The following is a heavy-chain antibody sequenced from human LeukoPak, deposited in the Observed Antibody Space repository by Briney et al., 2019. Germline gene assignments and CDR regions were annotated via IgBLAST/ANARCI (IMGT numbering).Heavy chain of an antibody. CDR2: IYRGGTT. D-gene: IGHD4-17*01. CDR1: GFTVSENY. CDR3: ARDSLSYGDYVAFDY. Sequence: SGGSLRLSCAASGFTVSENYMNWVRQAPGKGLEWVSVIYRGGTTYYAGSVNGRFTISRDDSKNTLFLQMNSLRADDTAVYYCARDSLSYGDYVAFDYWGQGTLVTVSS. J-gene: IGHJ4*02. V-gene: IGHV3-66*01.